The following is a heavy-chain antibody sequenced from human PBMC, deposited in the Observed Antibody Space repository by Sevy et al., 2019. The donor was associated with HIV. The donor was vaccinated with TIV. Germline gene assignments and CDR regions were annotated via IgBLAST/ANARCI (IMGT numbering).Heavy chain of an antibody. CDR2: RYHSGST. CDR3: ARGAIAAAGYSYGMDV. V-gene: IGHV4-4*02. Sequence: SETLSLTCAVSGASITSSAWWTWVHQPPGKGLEWIGKRYHSGSTTYNPSLKSRVTILVDDSKNQFSLHLKSVTAADTAVYYCARGAIAAAGYSYGMDVWGQGTTVTVSS. CDR1: GASITSSAW. J-gene: IGHJ6*01. D-gene: IGHD6-13*01.